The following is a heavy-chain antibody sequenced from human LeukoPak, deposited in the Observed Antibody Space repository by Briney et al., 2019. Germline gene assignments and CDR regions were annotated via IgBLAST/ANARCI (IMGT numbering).Heavy chain of an antibody. CDR3: ARDSRYNWNYIYYYGMDV. J-gene: IGHJ6*02. D-gene: IGHD1-7*01. CDR1: GFTVSSNY. CDR2: IYSGGST. V-gene: IGHV3-66*01. Sequence: SGGSLRLSCAASGFTVSSNYMSWVRQAPGKGLEWVSVIYSGGSTYYADSVKGRFTISRDNSKNTLYLQMNSLRAEDTAVYYCARDSRYNWNYIYYYGMDVWGQGTTVTVSS.